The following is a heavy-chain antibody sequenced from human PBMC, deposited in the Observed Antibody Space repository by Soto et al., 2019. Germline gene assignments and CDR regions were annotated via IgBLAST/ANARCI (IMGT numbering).Heavy chain of an antibody. CDR3: AGGDYAGAGTFYLTDH. J-gene: IGHJ4*02. D-gene: IGHD3-10*01. CDR1: GLIFNNYW. Sequence: EVQLVESGGGLVQPGGSRRLSCTASGLIFNNYWMHWVRQPPGKGPVWVSRINGDGRPKTYAESVRGRFTISRDNAKNTVYLQMNSLRAEDTAVYYCAGGDYAGAGTFYLTDHWGQGSLVTVSS. CDR2: INGDGRPK. V-gene: IGHV3-74*01.